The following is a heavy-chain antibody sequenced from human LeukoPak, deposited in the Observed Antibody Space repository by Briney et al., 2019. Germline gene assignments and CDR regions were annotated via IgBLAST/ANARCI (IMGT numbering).Heavy chain of an antibody. J-gene: IGHJ4*02. CDR2: IYYSGST. D-gene: IGHD2-2*01. Sequence: SETLSLTCTVSGGSLSSSSYYWGWIRQPPGKGLEWIGSIYYSGSTYYNPSLKSRVTISVDTSKNQFSLKLSSVTAADTAVYYCARLTYDYFDYWGQGTLVTVSS. CDR3: ARLTYDYFDY. V-gene: IGHV4-39*01. CDR1: GGSLSSSSYY.